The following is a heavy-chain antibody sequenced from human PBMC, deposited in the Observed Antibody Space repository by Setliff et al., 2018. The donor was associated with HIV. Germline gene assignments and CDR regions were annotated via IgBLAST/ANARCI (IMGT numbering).Heavy chain of an antibody. Sequence: GGSLRLSCAASGFAFSSYSMNWVRQAPGKGLEWVSSISSSSSYIYYADSVKGRFTISRDNSKNTLYLQMSSLRTEDSAIYYCVKAGPYGGRSGYFDKWGQGTLVTVSS. V-gene: IGHV3-21*04. CDR2: ISSSSSYI. J-gene: IGHJ4*02. D-gene: IGHD4-17*01. CDR1: GFAFSSYS. CDR3: VKAGPYGGRSGYFDK.